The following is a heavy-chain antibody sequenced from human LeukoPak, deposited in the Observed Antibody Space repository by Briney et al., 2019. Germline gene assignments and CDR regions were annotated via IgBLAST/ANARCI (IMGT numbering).Heavy chain of an antibody. Sequence: EASVKVSCKASGYTFTSYGISWVRQAPAQGLEWMGWNSAYNGNTNYAQKLQGRVTMTTDKSTSTAYMELSSLRSEDTAVYHCARGVRYCTNGVCYRPFDYWGQGTLVTVSS. CDR1: GYTFTSYG. D-gene: IGHD2-8*01. CDR3: ARGVRYCTNGVCYRPFDY. J-gene: IGHJ4*02. V-gene: IGHV1-18*01. CDR2: NSAYNGNT.